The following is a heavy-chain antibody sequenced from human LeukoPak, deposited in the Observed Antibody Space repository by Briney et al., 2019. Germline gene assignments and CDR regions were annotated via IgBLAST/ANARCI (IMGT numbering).Heavy chain of an antibody. CDR2: ISSSGSTI. V-gene: IGHV3-48*03. CDR3: ARDPYSGNYGDYYYYYMDV. CDR1: EFTFTSYE. J-gene: IGHJ6*03. D-gene: IGHD1-26*01. Sequence: GGSLRLSCAASEFTFTSYEMNWVRQAPGKGLVWVSYISSSGSTIYYADSVKGRFTISRDNAKNSLYLQMNSLRAEDTAIYYCARDPYSGNYGDYYYYYMDVWGKGTTVTISS.